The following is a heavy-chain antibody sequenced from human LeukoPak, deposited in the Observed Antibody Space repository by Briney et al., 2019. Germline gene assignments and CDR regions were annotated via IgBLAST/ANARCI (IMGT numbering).Heavy chain of an antibody. V-gene: IGHV3-23*01. CDR1: GFTFGTYT. CDR2: ISADGART. Sequence: SGGSLRLYCAASGFTFGTYTMSWVRQVPGQGLEWVAGISADGARTYYVGSVQGRFTISRDNANNMLNLQLSALRADDAAAYYCAKDRGGLSHPIWFDSWGQGTMVAVSS. CDR3: AKDRGGLSHPIWFDS. J-gene: IGHJ5*01. D-gene: IGHD3-10*01.